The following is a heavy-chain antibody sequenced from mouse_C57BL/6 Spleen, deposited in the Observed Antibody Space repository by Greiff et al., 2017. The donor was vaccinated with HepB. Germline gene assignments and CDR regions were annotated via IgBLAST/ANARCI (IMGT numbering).Heavy chain of an antibody. CDR3: ARGGYCGSSSNWYGDV. J-gene: IGHJ1*03. CDR2: INPSNGGT. CDR1: GYTFTSYW. D-gene: IGHD1-1*01. Sequence: VQLQQPGTELVKPGASVKLSCKASGYTFTSYWMHWVKQRPGQGLEWIGNINPSNGGTNYNEKFKSKATLTVDKSSSTAYMPPSSLTSEDSAVDYCARGGYCGSSSNWYGDVWGTGTTVTVSS. V-gene: IGHV1-53*01.